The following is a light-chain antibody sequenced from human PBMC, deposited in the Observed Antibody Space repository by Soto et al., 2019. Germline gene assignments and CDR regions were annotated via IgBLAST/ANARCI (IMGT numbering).Light chain of an antibody. V-gene: IGKV3-15*01. CDR3: QQYNNWPRT. CDR1: QSVSSN. CDR2: GAS. J-gene: IGKJ1*01. Sequence: EIVLTHSPATLSLSPGERATLSCRASQSVSSNLAWYQQKPGQAPRLLIYGASTRATGIPARFSGSGSGTEFTPTISSLQSEDFAVYYCQQYNNWPRTFGQGTKVDIK.